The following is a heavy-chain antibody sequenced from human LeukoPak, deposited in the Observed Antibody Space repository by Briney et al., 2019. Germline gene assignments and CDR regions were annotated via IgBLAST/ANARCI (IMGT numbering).Heavy chain of an antibody. CDR3: ARDSSGWKYYFDY. CDR1: GFTFSSYW. D-gene: IGHD6-19*01. V-gene: IGHV3-74*01. Sequence: PGGSLRLSCAASGFTFSSYWMHWVRQAPGKGLVWVSRINSDGSSTSYADSVKGRFTISRDNAKNSLYLQMTSLRDEDTAVYYCARDSSGWKYYFDYWGQGTLVTVSS. J-gene: IGHJ4*02. CDR2: INSDGSST.